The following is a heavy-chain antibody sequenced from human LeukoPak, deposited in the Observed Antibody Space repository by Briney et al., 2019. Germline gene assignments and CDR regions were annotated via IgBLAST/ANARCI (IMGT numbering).Heavy chain of an antibody. Sequence: SETLSLTCTVSGGSISSSYYWGWIRQPPGKGLEWIGSIYYSGSTYYNPSLKSRVTISVDTSKNQFSLKLSSVTAADTAVYYCAGSTGYAFDIWGQGTMVTVSS. J-gene: IGHJ3*02. CDR1: GGSISSSYY. CDR3: AGSTGYAFDI. D-gene: IGHD4-17*01. CDR2: IYYSGST. V-gene: IGHV4-39*01.